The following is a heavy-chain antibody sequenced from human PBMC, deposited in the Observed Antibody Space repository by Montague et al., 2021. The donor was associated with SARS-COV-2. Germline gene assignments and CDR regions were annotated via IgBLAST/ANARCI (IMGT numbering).Heavy chain of an antibody. V-gene: IGHV4-4*09. J-gene: IGHJ4*02. D-gene: IGHD2/OR15-2a*01. Sequence: SETLSLTCTVSSGSLSNCYWSWIRQSPDKGLEWIGYMYETGNMIYNPSLRSRVSISADTSKGQFSLRLTSVTAADSARYYCARNMAYWGQGVLVTV. CDR3: ARNMAY. CDR2: MYETGNM. CDR1: SGSLSNCY.